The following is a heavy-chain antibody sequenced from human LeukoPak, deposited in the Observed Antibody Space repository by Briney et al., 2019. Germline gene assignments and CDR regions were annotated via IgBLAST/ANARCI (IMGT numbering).Heavy chain of an antibody. D-gene: IGHD3-3*01. CDR2: ISGSGGST. CDR3: AKEGFTIFGVVIMSGMDV. J-gene: IGHJ6*02. CDR1: GFTFVDYS. Sequence: GGSLRLSCAASGFTFVDYSMHWVRQAPGKGLEWVSAISGSGGSTYYADSVKGRFTISRDNSKNTLYLQMNSLRAEDTAVYYCAKEGFTIFGVVIMSGMDVWGQGTTVTVSS. V-gene: IGHV3-23*01.